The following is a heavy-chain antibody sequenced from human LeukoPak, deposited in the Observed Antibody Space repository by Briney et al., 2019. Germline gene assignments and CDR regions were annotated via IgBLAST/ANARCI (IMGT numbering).Heavy chain of an antibody. V-gene: IGHV1-69*06. CDR3: ARPHRPWTHDWLLDY. CDR1: GYTFTSYA. Sequence: GASVKVSCKASGYTFTSYAISWVRQAPGQGLEWMGGFIPIFGTANYAQKFQGRVTITADKSTSTAYMELSSLRSEDTAVYYCARPHRPWTHDWLLDYWGQGTLVTVSS. CDR2: FIPIFGTA. J-gene: IGHJ4*02. D-gene: IGHD3-9*01.